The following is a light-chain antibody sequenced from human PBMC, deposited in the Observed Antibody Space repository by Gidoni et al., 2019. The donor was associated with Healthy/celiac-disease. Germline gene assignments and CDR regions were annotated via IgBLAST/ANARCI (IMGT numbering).Light chain of an antibody. J-gene: IGKJ1*01. Sequence: EIVMTQSPATLSGSPGERATLSCRASQSVSSKLAWYQQKPGQAPRLLIYGASTRATGIPARFTGSGSGTEFTLTISSLQSEDFAVYYCQQYNDWWTFGQGTKVEIK. CDR2: GAS. CDR1: QSVSSK. CDR3: QQYNDWWT. V-gene: IGKV3-15*01.